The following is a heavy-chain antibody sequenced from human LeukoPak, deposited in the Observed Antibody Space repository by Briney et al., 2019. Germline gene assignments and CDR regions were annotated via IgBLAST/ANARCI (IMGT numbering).Heavy chain of an antibody. Sequence: GGSLGLSCAASGFTFSSYAMSWVRQAPGKGLEWVSAISGSGGSTYCADSVKGRFTISRDNSKNTLYLQMNSLRAEDTAVYYCAKFGYCSSTSCYPLDWYFDLWGRGTLVTVSS. V-gene: IGHV3-23*01. CDR1: GFTFSSYA. J-gene: IGHJ2*01. CDR3: AKFGYCSSTSCYPLDWYFDL. D-gene: IGHD2-2*03. CDR2: ISGSGGST.